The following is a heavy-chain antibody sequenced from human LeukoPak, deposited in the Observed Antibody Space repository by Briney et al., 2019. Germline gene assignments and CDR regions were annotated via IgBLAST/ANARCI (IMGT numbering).Heavy chain of an antibody. Sequence: GGSLRLSCAASGFTFSSYAMHWVRQAPGKGLEWVAVISYDGINKKYADSAKGRFTISRDNSKNTLYLQMNSLRSEDTAIYYCARAGWFGDELRRWFDPWGQGTLVTVSS. D-gene: IGHD3-10*01. CDR3: ARAGWFGDELRRWFDP. CDR2: ISYDGINK. CDR1: GFTFSSYA. V-gene: IGHV3-30-3*01. J-gene: IGHJ5*02.